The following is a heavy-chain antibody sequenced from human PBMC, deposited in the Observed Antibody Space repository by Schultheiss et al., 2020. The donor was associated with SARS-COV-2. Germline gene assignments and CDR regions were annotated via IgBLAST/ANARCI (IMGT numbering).Heavy chain of an antibody. D-gene: IGHD3-10*01. CDR1: GGTFSTYA. CDR3: ARVRFPAMGDY. V-gene: IGHV1-69*13. CDR2: IIPIFGTP. J-gene: IGHJ4*02. Sequence: SVKVSCKASGGTFSTYAISWVRQAPGQGLEWVGGIIPIFGTPNYAQDFEGRVTITADESTRTAYMELSTLRSEDTAVYYCARVRFPAMGDYWGQGTLVTVSS.